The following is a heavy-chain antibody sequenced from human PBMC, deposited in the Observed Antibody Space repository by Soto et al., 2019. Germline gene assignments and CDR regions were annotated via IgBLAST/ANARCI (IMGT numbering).Heavy chain of an antibody. Sequence: GGSLRLSCAASGFTFDDYAMHWVRQAPGKGLEWVPGISWNSGSIGYADSVKGRFTISRDNAKNSLYLQMNSLRAEDTALYYCAKGYLFRRWLVAMDVWGKGTTVTVSS. CDR3: AKGYLFRRWLVAMDV. CDR1: GFTFDDYA. CDR2: ISWNSGSI. D-gene: IGHD6-19*01. J-gene: IGHJ6*03. V-gene: IGHV3-9*01.